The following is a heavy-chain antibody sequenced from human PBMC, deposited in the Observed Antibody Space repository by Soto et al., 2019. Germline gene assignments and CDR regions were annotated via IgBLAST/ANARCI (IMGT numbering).Heavy chain of an antibody. V-gene: IGHV4-59*01. Sequence: PSETLSLTCTVSGGSISSYYWSWIRQPPGKGPEWIGYIYYSGSTNYNPSLKSRVTISVDTSKNQFSLKLSSVTAADTAVYYCARVRVYGDYDTFDYWGQGTLVTLSS. CDR3: ARVRVYGDYDTFDY. CDR1: GGSISSYY. CDR2: IYYSGST. D-gene: IGHD4-17*01. J-gene: IGHJ4*02.